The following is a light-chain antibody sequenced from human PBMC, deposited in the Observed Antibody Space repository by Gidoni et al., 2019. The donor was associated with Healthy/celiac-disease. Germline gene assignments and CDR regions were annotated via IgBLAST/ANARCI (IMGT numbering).Light chain of an antibody. J-gene: IGKJ4*01. Sequence: DIQMTQSPSSLSASVGDRVTITCQASQDSSNYLNWYQQKPGKAPKLLIYDASNLETGVPSRFSGSGSGTDFTFTISSLQPEDIATYYCQQYDNLQALTFGGGTKVEIK. CDR3: QQYDNLQALT. V-gene: IGKV1-33*01. CDR1: QDSSNY. CDR2: DAS.